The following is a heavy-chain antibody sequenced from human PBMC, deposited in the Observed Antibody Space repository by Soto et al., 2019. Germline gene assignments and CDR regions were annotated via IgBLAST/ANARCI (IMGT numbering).Heavy chain of an antibody. J-gene: IGHJ4*02. CDR2: INPNSGGT. CDR3: ARVRGYCSGGSCYENPGYFDY. D-gene: IGHD2-15*01. CDR1: GYTFTGYY. V-gene: IGHV1-2*04. Sequence: ASVKVSCKASGYTFTGYYMHWVRQAPGQGLEWMGWINPNSGGTNYAQKFQGWVTMTRDTSISTAYMELSRLRSDDTAVYYCARVRGYCSGGSCYENPGYFDYWGQGTLVTVSS.